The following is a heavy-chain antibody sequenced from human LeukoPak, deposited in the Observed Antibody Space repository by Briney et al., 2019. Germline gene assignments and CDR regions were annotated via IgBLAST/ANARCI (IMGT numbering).Heavy chain of an antibody. D-gene: IGHD2-15*01. CDR2: ISSTSTYT. CDR3: AKEFCSGGSCNLDY. V-gene: IGHV3-11*05. Sequence: GGSLRLSCAASGSTFSDYYMSWVRQAPGKGLEWVSYISSTSTYTNYADSVKGRFTISRDNARNSLYLQMNSLRAEDTAVYYCAKEFCSGGSCNLDYWGQGTLVTVSS. J-gene: IGHJ4*02. CDR1: GSTFSDYY.